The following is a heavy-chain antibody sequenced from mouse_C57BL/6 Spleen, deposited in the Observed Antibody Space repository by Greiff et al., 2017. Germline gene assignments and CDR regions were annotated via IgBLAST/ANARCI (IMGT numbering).Heavy chain of an antibody. Sequence: EVNVVESGGGLVKPGGSLKLSCAASGFTFSDYGMHWVRQAPEKGLEWVAYISSGSSTIYYADTVKGRFTISRDNAKNTLFLQMTSLRSEDTAMYYCARRDYYGSGYFDYWGQGTTLTVSS. D-gene: IGHD1-1*01. CDR2: ISSGSSTI. CDR3: ARRDYYGSGYFDY. J-gene: IGHJ2*01. V-gene: IGHV5-17*01. CDR1: GFTFSDYG.